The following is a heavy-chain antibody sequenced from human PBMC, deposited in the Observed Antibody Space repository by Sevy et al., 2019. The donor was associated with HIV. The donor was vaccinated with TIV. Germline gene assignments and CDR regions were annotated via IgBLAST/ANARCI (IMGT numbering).Heavy chain of an antibody. Sequence: GGSLRLSCAASGFRFSDAWMNWVRQAPGKGLEWVGLIKNENEGGTTDYAAPVEGRFTISRDNSKNTLYLQMSSLTTEDTAIYYCTTDWAKGTTWVRGFDLWGQGTMVTVSS. D-gene: IGHD1-7*01. CDR2: IKNENEGGTT. CDR3: TTDWAKGTTWVRGFDL. V-gene: IGHV3-15*01. CDR1: GFRFSDAW. J-gene: IGHJ3*01.